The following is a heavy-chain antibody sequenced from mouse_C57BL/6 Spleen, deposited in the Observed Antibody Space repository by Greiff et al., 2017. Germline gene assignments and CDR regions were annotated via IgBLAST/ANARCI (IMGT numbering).Heavy chain of an antibody. J-gene: IGHJ4*01. Sequence: QVPLQQPGAELVKPGASVKMSCKASGYTFTSYWITWVKQRPGQGLEWIGDIYPGSGSTNYNEKFKSKATLTVDTSSSTDYMQLSSLTCEDSAVYYCARSAHYYGSTHYSMDYWGQGTSVTVSS. CDR3: ARSAHYYGSTHYSMDY. D-gene: IGHD1-1*01. V-gene: IGHV1-55*01. CDR1: GYTFTSYW. CDR2: IYPGSGST.